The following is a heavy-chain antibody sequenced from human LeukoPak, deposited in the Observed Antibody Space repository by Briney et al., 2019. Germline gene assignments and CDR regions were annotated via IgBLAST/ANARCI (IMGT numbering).Heavy chain of an antibody. D-gene: IGHD2-2*01. J-gene: IGHJ5*02. V-gene: IGHV3-74*01. Sequence: GGSLRLSCAASEFTFRGSWMHWVRQVPGKGLVWVSRIDGGGTDKTYADFVKGRFTISSDSAKNTLYLQMNSLRAEDTAVYYCAREPAATGNWFDPWGQGTLVTVSS. CDR1: EFTFRGSW. CDR2: IDGGGTDK. CDR3: AREPAATGNWFDP.